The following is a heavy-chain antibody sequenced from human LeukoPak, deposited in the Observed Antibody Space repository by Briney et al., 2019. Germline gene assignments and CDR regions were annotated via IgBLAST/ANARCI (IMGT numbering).Heavy chain of an antibody. D-gene: IGHD3-16*01. CDR3: ARHAFYYYYYMDV. Sequence: GGSLRLSCAASGFTFSSYSMNWVRQAPGKGLEWVSSISSSSSYIYYADSVKGRFTISRDNAKNSLYLQMNSLRVDDTAVYYCARHAFYYYYYMDVWGKGTTVTVSS. J-gene: IGHJ6*03. CDR1: GFTFSSYS. V-gene: IGHV3-21*01. CDR2: ISSSSSYI.